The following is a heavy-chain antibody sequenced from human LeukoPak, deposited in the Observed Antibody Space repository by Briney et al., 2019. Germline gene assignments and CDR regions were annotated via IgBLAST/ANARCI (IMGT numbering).Heavy chain of an antibody. CDR2: VHYSGTT. CDR3: ARVPTVYGGNSNYFDY. J-gene: IGHJ4*02. Sequence: PSETLSLTCTVSGDSISTYYWSWMRQPPGKGLEWIGYVHYSGTTNYNPSLKSRVTISVDTSKNQFSLKLSSVTAADTAVYYCARVPTVYGGNSNYFDYWGQGTLVTVSS. D-gene: IGHD4-23*01. V-gene: IGHV4-59*01. CDR1: GDSISTYY.